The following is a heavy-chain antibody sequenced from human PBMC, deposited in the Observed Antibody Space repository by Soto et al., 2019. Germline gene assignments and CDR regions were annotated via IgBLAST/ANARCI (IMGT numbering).Heavy chain of an antibody. D-gene: IGHD6-13*01. V-gene: IGHV1-2*02. J-gene: IGHJ4*02. Sequence: EASVKVSCKASTCNYLHWVRQAPGQGLEWMGWINPNSGGTHYAEQFQGRVTMTWDTSISTVYMELNSLTSDDTAVYYCAGEEATAGNDCFDYWGQGTLVTVS. CDR2: INPNSGGT. CDR3: AGEEATAGNDCFDY. CDR1: TCNY.